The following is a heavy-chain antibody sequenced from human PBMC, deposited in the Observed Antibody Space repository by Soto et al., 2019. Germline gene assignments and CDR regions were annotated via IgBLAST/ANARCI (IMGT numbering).Heavy chain of an antibody. J-gene: IGHJ4*02. CDR2: IYYSGST. V-gene: IGHV4-39*01. CDR3: ARLRVVVAALVDY. CDR1: GGSISSSSYY. D-gene: IGHD2-15*01. Sequence: QLQLQESGPGLVKPSETLSLTCTVSGGSISSSSYYWGWIRQPPGKGLEWIGSIYYSGSTYYNPSLKSRVTISVDTSKNQFSLKLSSVTAADTAVYYCARLRVVVAALVDYWGQGTLVTVSS.